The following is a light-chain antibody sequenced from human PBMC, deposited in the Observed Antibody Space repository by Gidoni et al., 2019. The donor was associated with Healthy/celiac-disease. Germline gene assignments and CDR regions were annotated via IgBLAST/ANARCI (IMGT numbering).Light chain of an antibody. J-gene: IGKJ1*01. CDR2: DAS. V-gene: IGKV1-5*01. CDR3: QQYNSYWT. CDR1: QSISSW. Sequence: DIQMTQSTSTLSASVGDRVTITCRASQSISSWLAWYQQKPGKAPKLLIYDASSLESGVPSRFSGSGSGTEFTLTISSMQPDDFATDYCQQYNSYWTFGQGTKVEIK.